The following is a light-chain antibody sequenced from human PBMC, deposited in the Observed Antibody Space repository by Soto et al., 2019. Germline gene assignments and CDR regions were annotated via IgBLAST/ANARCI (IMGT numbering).Light chain of an antibody. Sequence: DIVLTQSPGTLSLPPGERATLSCRASQSVRSTSLAWYQQKPGQAPRLLMYGASSRATGIPDKFSGGGSGTDFTLTISRLEPEASAVYYCQHYGSSPPITFGQGTRLET. V-gene: IGKV3-20*01. J-gene: IGKJ5*01. CDR3: QHYGSSPPIT. CDR2: GAS. CDR1: QSVRSTS.